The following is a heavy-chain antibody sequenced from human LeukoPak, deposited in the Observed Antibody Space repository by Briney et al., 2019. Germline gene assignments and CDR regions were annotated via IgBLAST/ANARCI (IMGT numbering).Heavy chain of an antibody. D-gene: IGHD3-22*01. CDR1: GGSISSRSYY. Sequence: SETLSLTCTVSGGSISSRSYYWGWLRQPPGKGLEWIGSAYYSGSTYYNPSLKSRVTISVDTSKNQFSLKLSSVTAADTAVYYCARLAYYYDSSGLFDPWGQGTLVTVSS. J-gene: IGHJ5*02. V-gene: IGHV4-39*01. CDR3: ARLAYYYDSSGLFDP. CDR2: AYYSGST.